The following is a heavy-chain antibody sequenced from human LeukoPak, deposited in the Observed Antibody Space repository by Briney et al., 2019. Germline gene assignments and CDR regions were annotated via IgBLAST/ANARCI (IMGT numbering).Heavy chain of an antibody. D-gene: IGHD3-3*01. CDR2: INHSGST. CDR3: ARGFPFWSGFFLPDYYYGMDV. J-gene: IGHJ6*02. V-gene: IGHV4-34*01. CDR1: GGSFSGYY. Sequence: SETLSLTCAVYGGSFSGYYWSWIRQPPGKGLERIGEINHSGSTNYNPSLKSRVTISVDTSKNQFSLKLSSVTAADTAVYYCARGFPFWSGFFLPDYYYGMDVWGQGTTVTVSS.